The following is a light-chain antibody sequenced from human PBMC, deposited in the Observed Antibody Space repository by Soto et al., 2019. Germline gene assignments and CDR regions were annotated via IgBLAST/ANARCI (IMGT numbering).Light chain of an antibody. CDR3: QQGDS. CDR1: QSVSSN. CDR2: GAY. V-gene: IGKV3-15*01. J-gene: IGKJ2*03. Sequence: ELVMTQSPATLSVSPGERATLSCRASQSVSSNLAWYQQKPGQAPRLLIYGAYLRATGVPVRFSGSGSGTEFTLSISSLQAEDFAVYYCQQGDSFGQGTKLEIK.